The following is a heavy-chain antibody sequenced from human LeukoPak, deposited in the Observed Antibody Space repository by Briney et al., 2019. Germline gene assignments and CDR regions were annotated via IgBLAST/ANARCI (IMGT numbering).Heavy chain of an antibody. CDR1: GGSISTDY. CDR3: ARDSPYSSSWYPTAYFDY. V-gene: IGHV4-59*12. Sequence: SETLSLTCTVSGGSISTDYWNWIRQPPGKGLEWIGYIYPSGRSNYSPSLKSRVTISADTSKRQFSLKLSSVTAADTAVYYCARDSPYSSSWYPTAYFDYWGQGTLVTVSS. CDR2: IYPSGRS. D-gene: IGHD6-13*01. J-gene: IGHJ4*02.